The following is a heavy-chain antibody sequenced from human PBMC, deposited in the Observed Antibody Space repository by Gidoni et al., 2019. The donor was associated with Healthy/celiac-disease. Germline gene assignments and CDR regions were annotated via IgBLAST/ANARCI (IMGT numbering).Heavy chain of an antibody. CDR1: GYTFTSYD. Sequence: QVQLVQSGAEVKKPGASVKVSCKASGYTFTSYDINWVRQATGQGLEWMGWMNPNSGNTGYAQKFQGRVTMTRNTSISTAYMELSSLRSEDTAVYYCARWGVVPAASIYYYYGMDVWGQGTTVTVSS. V-gene: IGHV1-8*01. CDR2: MNPNSGNT. CDR3: ARWGVVPAASIYYYYGMDV. J-gene: IGHJ6*02. D-gene: IGHD2-2*01.